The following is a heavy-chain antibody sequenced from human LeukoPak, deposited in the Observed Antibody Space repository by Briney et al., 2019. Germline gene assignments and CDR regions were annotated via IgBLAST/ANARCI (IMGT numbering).Heavy chain of an antibody. CDR2: IFYSGST. Sequence: PSETLSLTCTVSGGSISSYCWSWVRQPPGKGLEWHANIFYSGSTNYNPSLQSRVSISVDTSKNQFSLRLGSVTAADTAVYYCARQTTFSSGRLNYYYYYMDVWGKGTTVTVSS. V-gene: IGHV4-59*08. D-gene: IGHD6-19*01. J-gene: IGHJ6*03. CDR3: ARQTTFSSGRLNYYYYYMDV. CDR1: GGSISSYC.